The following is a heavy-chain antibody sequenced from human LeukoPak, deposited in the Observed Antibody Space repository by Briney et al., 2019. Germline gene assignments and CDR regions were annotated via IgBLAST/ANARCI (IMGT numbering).Heavy chain of an antibody. J-gene: IGHJ4*02. V-gene: IGHV3-53*01. CDR1: GFSVSSKY. CDR3: TKLKGWYGDGYFDY. Sequence: PVGSRRLSCAASGFSVSSKYMSWVRQPAGKGLEWVSVIYSGGTTFYADSVKGRFTISRDNSKNTLYLQMNSLRPDDTAVYYCTKLKGWYGDGYFDYWGPGILVTVSS. CDR2: IYSGGTT. D-gene: IGHD6-19*01.